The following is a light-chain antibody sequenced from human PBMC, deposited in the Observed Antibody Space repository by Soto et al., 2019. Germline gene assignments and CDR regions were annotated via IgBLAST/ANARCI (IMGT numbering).Light chain of an antibody. CDR3: QQANSLPFT. Sequence: DIQMTQSPSSVSASVGDRVTITCRASQDIRSWLAWYQQKPGKAPKLLIYAASSLESGVPSRFSGSGSETEFTLTISSLQPEDFATYYCQQANSLPFTFGPGTKVNIK. CDR2: AAS. J-gene: IGKJ3*01. V-gene: IGKV1-12*02. CDR1: QDIRSW.